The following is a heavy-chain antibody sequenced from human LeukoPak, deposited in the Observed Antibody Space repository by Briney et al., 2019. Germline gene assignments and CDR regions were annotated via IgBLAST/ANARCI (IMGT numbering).Heavy chain of an antibody. CDR2: ISLDGYIK. D-gene: IGHD3-10*01. CDR3: ARGPRGSPFDY. J-gene: IGHJ4*02. CDR1: GFTFRSYA. V-gene: IGHV3-30*09. Sequence: GGSLRLSCLVSGFTFRSYAMHWVRQAPGEGLEWVAVISLDGYIKYYADSVKGRFDISRDNSQNTLYLQRNSLRADDMAVYYCARGPRGSPFDYWGQGTLVTVSS.